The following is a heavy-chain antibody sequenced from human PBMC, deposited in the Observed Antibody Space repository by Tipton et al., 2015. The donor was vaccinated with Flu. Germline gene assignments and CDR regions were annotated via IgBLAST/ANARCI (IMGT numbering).Heavy chain of an antibody. D-gene: IGHD1-1*01. CDR1: GFTFSSYW. CDR3: AKGGGRTPGDY. CDR2: IISDGTST. V-gene: IGHV3-74*01. J-gene: IGHJ4*02. Sequence: CAASGFTFSSYWMHWVRQAPGKGLVWVSRIISDGTSTTYADSVKGRFTISRDNAKNPLFLQMNSLRAEDTAVYYCAKGGGRTPGDYWGQGTLVTVSS.